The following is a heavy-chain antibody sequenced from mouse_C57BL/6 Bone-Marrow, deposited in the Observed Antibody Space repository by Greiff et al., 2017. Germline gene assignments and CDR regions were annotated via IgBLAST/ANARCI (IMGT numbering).Heavy chain of an antibody. Sequence: QVQLQQSGAELAKPGASVKLSCKASGYTFTSYWMHWVKQRPGQGLEWIGYINPSSGYTKYNQKFKDKATLTAAKSSSTAYMQLSSLTYEDSAVYYCARSHRFDYWGQGTTLTVSS. J-gene: IGHJ2*01. CDR2: INPSSGYT. CDR1: GYTFTSYW. V-gene: IGHV1-7*01. CDR3: ARSHRFDY.